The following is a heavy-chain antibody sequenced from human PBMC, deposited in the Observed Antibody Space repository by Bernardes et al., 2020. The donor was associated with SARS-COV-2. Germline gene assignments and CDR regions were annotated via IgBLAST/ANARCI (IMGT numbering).Heavy chain of an antibody. CDR1: GGSISSYY. D-gene: IGHD6-13*01. CDR2: IYTSGST. V-gene: IGHV4-4*07. Sequence: SETLSLTCTVSGGSISSYYWSWIRQPAGKGLEWIGRIYTSGSTNYNPSLKSRVTMSVDTSKNQFSLKLSSGTAANTAVYYCASTQGYSSSWYPPEYFQHWGQGTLVTISS. CDR3: ASTQGYSSSWYPPEYFQH. J-gene: IGHJ1*01.